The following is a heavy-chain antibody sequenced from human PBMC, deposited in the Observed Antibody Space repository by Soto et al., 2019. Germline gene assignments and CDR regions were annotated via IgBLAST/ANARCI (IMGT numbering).Heavy chain of an antibody. D-gene: IGHD2-2*01. J-gene: IGHJ4*02. CDR1: GYTFTSYG. CDR2: ISAYNGNT. Sequence: SVKVSCKAAGYTFTSYGISWVRQAPGQGLEWMGWISAYNGNTNYAQKLQGRVTMTTDTSTSTAYMELRSLRSDDTAVYYCARDHCSSTSCYGEHFDYWGQGTLVTVSS. V-gene: IGHV1-18*01. CDR3: ARDHCSSTSCYGEHFDY.